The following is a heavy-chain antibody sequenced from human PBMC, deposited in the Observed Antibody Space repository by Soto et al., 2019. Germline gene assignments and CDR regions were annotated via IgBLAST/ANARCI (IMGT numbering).Heavy chain of an antibody. Sequence: QVQLVQSGAEVKKPGSSVKVSCKASGGTFSSYAISWVRQAPGQGLEWMGGIIPIFGTANYAQKFQGRVTITADESTSTAYMELSSLRSEDTAVYYCARGGSSSSGLWYYYYGMEVRGQGTTVTVSS. CDR1: GGTFSSYA. CDR2: IIPIFGTA. CDR3: ARGGSSSSGLWYYYYGMEV. J-gene: IGHJ6*02. V-gene: IGHV1-69*01. D-gene: IGHD6-6*01.